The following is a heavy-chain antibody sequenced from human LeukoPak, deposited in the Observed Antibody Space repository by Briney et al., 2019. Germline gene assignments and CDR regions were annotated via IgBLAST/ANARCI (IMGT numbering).Heavy chain of an antibody. CDR2: IYHSGST. J-gene: IGHJ3*02. Sequence: SETLSLTCAVSGGSISSGGYSWSWLRQPPGKGLEWIGYIYHSGSTYYNPSLKSRVTISVDRSKNQFSLKLSSVTAADTAVYYCARDLGGEPWAFDIWGQGTMVTVSS. CDR1: GGSISSGGYS. CDR3: ARDLGGEPWAFDI. D-gene: IGHD3-16*01. V-gene: IGHV4-30-2*01.